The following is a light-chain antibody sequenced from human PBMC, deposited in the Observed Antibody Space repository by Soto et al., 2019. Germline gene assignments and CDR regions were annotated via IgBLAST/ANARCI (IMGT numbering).Light chain of an antibody. CDR3: SPYPRASTPLV. Sequence: QSALTQPGSVSGSPGQSITISCTGTGSDVGGYNYVSWYQQHPGKAPKVMIYDVSNRPSGVSNRFSGSKSGNTASLTISGLQAEDEADYYCSPYPRASTPLVFGGGTK. J-gene: IGLJ2*01. V-gene: IGLV2-14*01. CDR2: DVS. CDR1: GSDVGGYNY.